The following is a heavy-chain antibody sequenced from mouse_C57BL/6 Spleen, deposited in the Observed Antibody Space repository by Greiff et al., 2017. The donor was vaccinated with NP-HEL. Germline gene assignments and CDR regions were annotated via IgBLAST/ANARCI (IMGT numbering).Heavy chain of an antibody. D-gene: IGHD1-1*01. J-gene: IGHJ2*01. CDR2: IYPGGGYT. Sequence: VQLQQSGAELVRPGTSVKMSCKASGYTFTNYWIGWAKQRPGHGLEWIGDIYPGGGYTNYNEKFKGKATLTADKSSSTAYMQFSSLTSEDSVIYYCARGYYGSSYYFDYWGQGTTLTVSS. V-gene: IGHV1-63*01. CDR3: ARGYYGSSYYFDY. CDR1: GYTFTNYW.